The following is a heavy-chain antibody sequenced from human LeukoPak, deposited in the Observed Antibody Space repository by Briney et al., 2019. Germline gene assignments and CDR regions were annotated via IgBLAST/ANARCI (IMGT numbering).Heavy chain of an antibody. D-gene: IGHD3-22*01. CDR2: IFYNGTT. CDR1: GGSISSYY. V-gene: IGHV4-59*12. CDR3: AKSNGYGLIDI. Sequence: SETLSLTCTVSGGSISSYYWSWIRQPPGEGLEWIGFIFYNGTTNYNPSLKSRVTISVDTSRNQFSLKLNSVTAADTAVYYCAKSNGYGLIDIWGQGTMVTVSS. J-gene: IGHJ3*02.